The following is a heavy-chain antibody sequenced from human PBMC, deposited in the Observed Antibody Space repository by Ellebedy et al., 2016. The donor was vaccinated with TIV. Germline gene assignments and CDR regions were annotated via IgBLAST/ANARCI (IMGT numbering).Heavy chain of an antibody. D-gene: IGHD3-10*01. Sequence: AASVKVSCKAYDNSFTRFGFTWVRQAPGQGLEWMGWISAYNGNTKYAQMFQDRFTMTTDTSTKTVYMELRSLRSDDTALYYCARTHYRFGIIDYLDYWGQGTLVTASS. J-gene: IGHJ4*02. V-gene: IGHV1-18*04. CDR2: ISAYNGNT. CDR3: ARTHYRFGIIDYLDY. CDR1: DNSFTRFG.